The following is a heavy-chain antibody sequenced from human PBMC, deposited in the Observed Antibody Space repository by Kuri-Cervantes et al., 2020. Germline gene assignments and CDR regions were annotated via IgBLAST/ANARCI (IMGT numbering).Heavy chain of an antibody. CDR2: ISSSSSTI. CDR1: GFTFITYS. V-gene: IGHV3-48*01. Sequence: GESLKISCAASGFTFITYSMNWVRQAPGKGLEWVSYISSSSSTIYYADSVKGRFTISRDTSKNTLFLQMDSLRTDDTAVYYCAKHLGGSSSSYWGQGTLVTVSS. D-gene: IGHD6-6*01. CDR3: AKHLGGSSSSY. J-gene: IGHJ4*02.